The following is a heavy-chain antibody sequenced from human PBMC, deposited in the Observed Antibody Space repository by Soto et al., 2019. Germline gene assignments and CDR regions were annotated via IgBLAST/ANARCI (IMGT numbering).Heavy chain of an antibody. J-gene: IGHJ4*02. V-gene: IGHV3-7*01. Sequence: VQLVESGGGLVQPVGSLRLSCAASGFTFSGYWMTWVRQAPGKGLEWVANIKEDGSEKNYVDSVKGRFTISRDNAKNSLYPQMNSLRAEDTAVYYCARGGSESDYWGQGTLVTVSS. CDR1: GFTFSGYW. CDR3: ARGGSESDY. CDR2: IKEDGSEK. D-gene: IGHD3-16*01.